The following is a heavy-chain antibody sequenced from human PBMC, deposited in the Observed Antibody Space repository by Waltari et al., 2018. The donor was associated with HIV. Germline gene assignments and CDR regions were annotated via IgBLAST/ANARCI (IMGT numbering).Heavy chain of an antibody. J-gene: IGHJ3*02. CDR3: AKPYYDSSGSRGAFDI. CDR1: GFTFTSHG. Sequence: QVQLVESGGGVVQPGGSLGLSCAASGFTFTSHGMHWVRQAPGKGLEWVACIRYDGSKKYYADSVKGRFTISRDNSKNTLYLQMNSLRAEDTAVYYCAKPYYDSSGSRGAFDIWGQGTMVTISS. V-gene: IGHV3-30*02. D-gene: IGHD3-22*01. CDR2: IRYDGSKK.